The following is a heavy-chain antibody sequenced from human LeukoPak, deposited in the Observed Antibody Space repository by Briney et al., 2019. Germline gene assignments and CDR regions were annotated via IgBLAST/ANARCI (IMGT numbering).Heavy chain of an antibody. J-gene: IGHJ4*02. CDR3: AVITSSVDY. CDR2: INPNSGGT. D-gene: IGHD3-10*01. CDR1: GYTFTGYY. Sequence: ASVKVSCKASGYTFTGYYMHWVRQAPGQGLEWMGWINPNSGGTNYAQKFQGRVTMTTDSSTNTAYMDLRSLKSDDTAMFYCAVITSSVDYWGQGTLVTVSS. V-gene: IGHV1-2*02.